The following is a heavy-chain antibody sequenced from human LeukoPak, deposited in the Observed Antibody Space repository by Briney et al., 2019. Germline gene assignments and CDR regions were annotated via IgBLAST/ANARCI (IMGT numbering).Heavy chain of an antibody. CDR2: IGSDGTST. CDR1: GFTFSSYW. CDR3: ARGHSPGYMDV. D-gene: IGHD2-15*01. V-gene: IGHV3-74*01. J-gene: IGHJ6*03. Sequence: PGGSLTLSCEASGFTFSSYWMHWVRQPPGKGLVWVSRIGSDGTSTNYADSVKGRFTSSRDNAKNTLYLQMNSLRAEDTTVYYCARGHSPGYMDVWGKGTTVTVSS.